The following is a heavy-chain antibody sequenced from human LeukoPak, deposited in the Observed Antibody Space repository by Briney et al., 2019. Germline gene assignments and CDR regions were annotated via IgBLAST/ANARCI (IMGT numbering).Heavy chain of an antibody. V-gene: IGHV3-23*01. Sequence: PGGSLRLSCAASGFTFSSYAMSWVRQAPGKGLEWVSAISGSGGSTYYADSVKGRFTISRDNSKNTLYLQMNSLRAEDTAVYYCARAPTKITMNYYWGQGTLVTVSS. CDR3: ARAPTKITMNYY. D-gene: IGHD3-22*01. CDR2: ISGSGGST. J-gene: IGHJ4*02. CDR1: GFTFSSYA.